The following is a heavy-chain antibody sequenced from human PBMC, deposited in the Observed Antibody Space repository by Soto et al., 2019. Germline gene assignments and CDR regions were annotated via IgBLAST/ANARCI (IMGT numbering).Heavy chain of an antibody. CDR1: GFNFSDAW. V-gene: IGHV3-15*01. CDR3: TTNDY. CDR2: IKDRDYVGTA. J-gene: IGHJ4*02. Sequence: QLVESGGDLVTPGESLRLSCVASGFNFSDAWMTWVRQAPGKGLEWVGRIKDRDYVGTADYAASVKGRFTMSRDDSTNMLFLQMNSLKSEDTAVYYCTTNDYWGQGTQVTVSS.